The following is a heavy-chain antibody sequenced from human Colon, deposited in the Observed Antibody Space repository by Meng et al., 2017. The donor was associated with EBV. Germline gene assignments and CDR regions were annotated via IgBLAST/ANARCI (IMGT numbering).Heavy chain of an antibody. CDR1: GDSVTNGGDS. CDR2: IYHSGST. J-gene: IGHJ4*02. D-gene: IGHD7-27*01. CDR3: ARDTSTWGNKGLDH. Sequence: QRQLPESGSALVKPSQTLSLTCVVSGDSVTNGGDSWSWIRQSPGKGLEWIGYIYHSGSTKYNPSLKSRVTISVDTSKNQFSLKLSSVTAADTAVYYCARDTSTWGNKGLDHWGQGILVTVSS. V-gene: IGHV4-30-2*06.